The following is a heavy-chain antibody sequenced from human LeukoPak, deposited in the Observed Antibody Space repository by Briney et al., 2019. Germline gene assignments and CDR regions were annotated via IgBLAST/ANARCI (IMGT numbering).Heavy chain of an antibody. CDR1: GFTVSSIH. CDR3: AKDQRWESPHYLDS. J-gene: IGHJ4*02. D-gene: IGHD1-26*01. Sequence: GGSLRLSCAASGFTVSSIHMVWVRQVPGKGLEWVSVTYTGGNSYYADSVKGRFIISRDISKNTLYVQMNSLRDEDTAIYYCAKDQRWESPHYLDSWGQGTLVTVSS. CDR2: TYTGGNS. V-gene: IGHV3-53*01.